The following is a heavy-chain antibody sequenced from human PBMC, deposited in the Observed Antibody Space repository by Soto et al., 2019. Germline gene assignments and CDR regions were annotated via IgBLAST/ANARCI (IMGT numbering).Heavy chain of an antibody. D-gene: IGHD5-18*01. CDR1: GFAVGGFY. Sequence: GGSLRLSCAASGFAVGGFYMNWVRQAPGKGLEWVAVMFTTGTTYYADSVKGRFTISRDDSKHTLYLQMNSLRAEDTAVYYCARERYSYGFDYWGQGTVVTVSS. CDR3: ARERYSYGFDY. CDR2: MFTTGTT. J-gene: IGHJ4*02. V-gene: IGHV3-53*01.